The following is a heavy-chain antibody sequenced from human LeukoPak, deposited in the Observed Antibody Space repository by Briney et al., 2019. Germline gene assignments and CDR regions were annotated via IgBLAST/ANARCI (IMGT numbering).Heavy chain of an antibody. J-gene: IGHJ4*02. CDR1: RVSFFHYA. CDR2: ITGNGDT. V-gene: IGHV3-23*01. D-gene: IGHD3-9*01. Sequence: KPRGALRISCAAPRVSFFHYAQKRGRPAPGKGAEGVSAITGNGDTSYADSVKGRFTSSRDNSHNTLYLQMSTLRAEDTAVYYCAKEAISRYFDFDYWGQGILVTVSS. CDR3: AKEAISRYFDFDY.